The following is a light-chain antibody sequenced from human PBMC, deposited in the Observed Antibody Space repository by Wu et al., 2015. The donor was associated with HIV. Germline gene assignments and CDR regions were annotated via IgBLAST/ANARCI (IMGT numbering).Light chain of an antibody. CDR3: QQTYSTPAWT. V-gene: IGKV1-39*01. J-gene: IGKJ1*01. CDR1: QDIKNY. CDR2: AAS. Sequence: DIQMTQSPSSLSASIGDRVTITCRASQDIKNYLNWYQQRPGKAPKLLISAASNLQGGVPSRFSGSGSGSLFSLTINSLQPEDFATYHCQQTYSTPAWTFGQGTKVE.